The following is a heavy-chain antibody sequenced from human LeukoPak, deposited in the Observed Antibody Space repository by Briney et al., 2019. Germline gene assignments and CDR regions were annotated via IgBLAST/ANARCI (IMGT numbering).Heavy chain of an antibody. D-gene: IGHD1-14*01. Sequence: ASVKVSCKASGGTFSSYAISWVRQAPGQGLEWMGGIIPIFGTANYAQKFQGRVTITTDESTNTAYMELSSLRSEDTAVYYCARHIRNDPGGDYYYYYMDVWGKGTTVTVSS. J-gene: IGHJ6*03. V-gene: IGHV1-69*05. CDR1: GGTFSSYA. CDR3: ARHIRNDPGGDYYYYYMDV. CDR2: IIPIFGTA.